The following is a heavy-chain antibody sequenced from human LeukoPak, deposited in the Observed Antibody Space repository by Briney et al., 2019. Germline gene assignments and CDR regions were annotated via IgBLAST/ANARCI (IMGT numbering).Heavy chain of an antibody. CDR1: GFTFSNYA. Sequence: PGGSLRLSCAASGFTFSNYAMSWVRQAPGKGLEWVSTITDSAGSTYYADSVKGRFTISRDSSKNILYLQMNALTTEDTAVYYCAKDRGSGTYYLIPDYWGQGTLVIVSS. CDR3: AKDRGSGTYYLIPDY. CDR2: ITDSAGST. J-gene: IGHJ4*02. D-gene: IGHD3-10*01. V-gene: IGHV3-23*01.